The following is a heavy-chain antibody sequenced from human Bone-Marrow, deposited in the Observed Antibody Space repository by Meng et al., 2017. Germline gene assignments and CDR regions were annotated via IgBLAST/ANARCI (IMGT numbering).Heavy chain of an antibody. Sequence: QAQLQESGPGLVKPSQTLSPTGIVSGGSISSGDYYWSWIRQPPGKGLEWIGYIYNSGSTYYNPSLKSRVTISVDTSKNQFSLKLRFVTAADAAVYYCAREGRSHQVGVSVYWGQGNLVTVSS. D-gene: IGHD2-21*01. CDR3: AREGRSHQVGVSVY. J-gene: IGHJ4*02. CDR2: IYNSGST. V-gene: IGHV4-30-4*01. CDR1: GGSISSGDYY.